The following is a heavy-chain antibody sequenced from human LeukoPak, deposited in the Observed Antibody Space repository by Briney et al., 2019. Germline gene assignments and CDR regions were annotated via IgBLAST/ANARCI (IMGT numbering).Heavy chain of an antibody. CDR3: ARQGISVAATHY. CDR2: IYYSGST. D-gene: IGHD6-19*01. V-gene: IGHV4-39*01. CDR1: GGSISSSSYY. Sequence: SETLSLTCTVSGGSISSSSYYWGWIRQPPGKGLEWIGSIYYSGSTYYNPSLKSRVTISVDTSKNQFSLKLSSVTAADTAVYYCARQGISVAATHYWGQGTLVTVSS. J-gene: IGHJ4*02.